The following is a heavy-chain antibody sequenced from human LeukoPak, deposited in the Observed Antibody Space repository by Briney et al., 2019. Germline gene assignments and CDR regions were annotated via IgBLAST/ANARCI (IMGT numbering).Heavy chain of an antibody. CDR3: AKSRSGVSSCYNY. D-gene: IGHD2-15*01. J-gene: IGHJ4*02. V-gene: IGHV3-23*01. CDR1: GFTFTSYW. CDR2: ISGSDDNT. Sequence: GGSLRLSCAASGFTFTSYWMSWVRQVPGKGLEWVSAISGSDDNTYYADSVRGRFTISRDNSKNTLYLQMNSLRAEDTAIYFCAKSRSGVSSCYNYWGQGTLVTVSS.